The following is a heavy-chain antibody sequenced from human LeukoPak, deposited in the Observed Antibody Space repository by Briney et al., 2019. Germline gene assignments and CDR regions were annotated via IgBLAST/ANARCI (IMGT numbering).Heavy chain of an antibody. CDR1: GFTFSIYG. CDR3: ARDSSSWIYSGYEGGPDY. V-gene: IGHV3-23*01. CDR2: ISDNGGNT. J-gene: IGHJ4*02. Sequence: GGSLRLSCAASGFTFSIYGMGWVRQAPGKGLEWVSSISDNGGNTYYADSVKGRFTISRDNSKNTLYLQMNSLRAEDTAVYYCARDSSSWIYSGYEGGPDYWGQGTLVTVSS. D-gene: IGHD5-12*01.